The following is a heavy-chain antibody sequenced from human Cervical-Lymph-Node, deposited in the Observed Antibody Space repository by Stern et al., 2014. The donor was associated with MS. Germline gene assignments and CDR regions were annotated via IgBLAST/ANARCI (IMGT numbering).Heavy chain of an antibody. D-gene: IGHD3-10*01. Sequence: LQLQESGPGLVKPSQTLSLTCTVSGGSISSGDYYWSWIRQPPGKGLEWIGYIYYSGSTYYNPSLKSRVTISVDTSKNQFSLKLSSVTAADTAVYYCARSYYYGSGSYNWFDPWGQGTLVTVSS. V-gene: IGHV4-30-4*01. CDR2: IYYSGST. J-gene: IGHJ5*02. CDR3: ARSYYYGSGSYNWFDP. CDR1: GGSISSGDYY.